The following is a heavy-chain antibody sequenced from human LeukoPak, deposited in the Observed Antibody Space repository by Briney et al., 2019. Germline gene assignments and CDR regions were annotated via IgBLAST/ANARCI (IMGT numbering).Heavy chain of an antibody. V-gene: IGHV3-33*01. Sequence: GGSLRLSCAASGFTFSSYGMHWVRQSPGGGLEWVAALHADGSQIWYGDSVRGRFTISRDTFRNTLYLQMDSLRAEDTALYYCARETSPGRATGFDYWGQGTLVTVSS. CDR1: GFTFSSYG. CDR3: ARETSPGRATGFDY. CDR2: LHADGSQI. D-gene: IGHD2-15*01. J-gene: IGHJ4*02.